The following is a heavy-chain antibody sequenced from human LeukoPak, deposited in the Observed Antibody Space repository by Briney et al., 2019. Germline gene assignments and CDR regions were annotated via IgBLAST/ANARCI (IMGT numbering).Heavy chain of an antibody. D-gene: IGHD1-26*01. CDR2: IYYSGST. V-gene: IGHV4-31*03. J-gene: IGHJ3*02. CDR3: ARDQGQWELGMDI. CDR1: GGSISSGGYY. Sequence: PSETLSLTCTVSGGSISSGGYYWSWIRQHPGKGLEWIGYIYYSGSTYYNPSLKSRVTISVDTSKNQFSLKLSSVTAADTVVYYCARDQGQWELGMDIWGQGTMVTVSS.